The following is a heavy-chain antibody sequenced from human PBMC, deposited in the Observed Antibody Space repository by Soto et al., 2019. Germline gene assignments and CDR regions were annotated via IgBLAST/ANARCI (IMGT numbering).Heavy chain of an antibody. D-gene: IGHD2-21*01. CDR3: ARLQAITGPPEDAFEM. CDR1: GGSINSRSYY. J-gene: IGHJ3*02. Sequence: SETLSLTCTFSGGSINSRSYYWGWIRQPPGKGLEWIGSIFYSGSTYYNPSVQSRVTISVDTSKNQFSLMLSSVIAADTAVYYCARLQAITGPPEDAFEMWGPGTMVTVSS. V-gene: IGHV4-39*01. CDR2: IFYSGST.